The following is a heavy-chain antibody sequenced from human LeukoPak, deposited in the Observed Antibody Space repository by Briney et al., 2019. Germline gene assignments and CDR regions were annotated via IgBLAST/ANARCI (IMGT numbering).Heavy chain of an antibody. V-gene: IGHV4-59*08. CDR1: GGSISSYY. CDR3: ARATGYYYGMDV. CDR2: IYYSGST. Sequence: TASETLSLTCTVSGGSISSYYWSWIRQPPGKGLEWIGYIYYSGSTNYNPSLKSRVTISVDTSKNQFSLKLSSVTAADTAVYYCARATGYYYGMDVWGQGTTVTVSS. D-gene: IGHD3-10*01. J-gene: IGHJ6*02.